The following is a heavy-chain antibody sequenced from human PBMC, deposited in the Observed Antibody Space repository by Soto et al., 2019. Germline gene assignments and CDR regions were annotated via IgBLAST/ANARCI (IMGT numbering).Heavy chain of an antibody. J-gene: IGHJ5*02. CDR2: IYWDDDK. V-gene: IGHV2-5*02. Sequence: QTTLKESGPTLVKPTQTLTLTCTFSGFSLSTSGVGVGWIRQPPGKALEWLALIYWDDDKRYSPTLTGRPTITEDTSKNQVVLTMTNMDQVDTATYYGAHAYYCSGSYSGSVWFDPWGQGTLVTVSS. CDR3: AHAYYCSGSYSGSVWFDP. D-gene: IGHD3-10*01. CDR1: GFSLSTSGVG.